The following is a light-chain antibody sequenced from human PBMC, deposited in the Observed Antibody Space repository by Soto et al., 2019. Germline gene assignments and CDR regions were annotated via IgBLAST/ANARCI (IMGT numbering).Light chain of an antibody. CDR1: QSVSSS. J-gene: IGKJ5*01. CDR2: GAS. Sequence: EIVMTQSPDTLSVSPGERATLSCRASQSVSSSLAWFQYKPSQAPRLLIYGASSRATGIPDRFSGSGSGTEFTLTISSLQSEDFAIYYCQQYKNWLGTFGQGTRLETK. V-gene: IGKV3D-15*01. CDR3: QQYKNWLGT.